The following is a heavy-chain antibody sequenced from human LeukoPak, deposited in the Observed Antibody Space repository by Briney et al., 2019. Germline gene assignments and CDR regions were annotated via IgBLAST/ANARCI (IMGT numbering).Heavy chain of an antibody. V-gene: IGHV3-74*01. J-gene: IGHJ4*02. CDR3: AKGKGIGFDY. CDR1: GFTFSSYW. CDR2: INSDGSST. D-gene: IGHD2-21*01. Sequence: GGSLRLSCAASGFTFSSYWMHWVRQAPGKGLVWVSRINSDGSSTSYADSVKGRFTISRDNSQNTLYLQMNSLRAEDTAVYYCAKGKGIGFDYWGQGTLVIVSS.